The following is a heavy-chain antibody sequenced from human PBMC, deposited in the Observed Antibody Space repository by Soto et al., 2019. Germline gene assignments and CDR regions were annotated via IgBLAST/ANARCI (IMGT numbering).Heavy chain of an antibody. Sequence: SETLSLTCTVSGGSISSFSYYWIRKRQRTGKGLKWIGSIYYSGSTYYNPYLKSTVTVSADTSKNQFSLKLSSVTAADTAVYYCARLGRRFRNNWNDAATPDYDMDVWGKGTTVTVSS. D-gene: IGHD1-1*01. CDR2: IYYSGST. J-gene: IGHJ6*03. CDR3: ARLGRRFRNNWNDAATPDYDMDV. CDR1: GGSISSFSYY. V-gene: IGHV4-39*01.